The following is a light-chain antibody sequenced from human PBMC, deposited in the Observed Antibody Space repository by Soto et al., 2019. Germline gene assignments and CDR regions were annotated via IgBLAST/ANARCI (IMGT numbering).Light chain of an antibody. CDR2: EVS. Sequence: QSALTQPPSVSGSPGQSVTISCAGTSSDVGDYNRFSWYQQPPGAAPKLMIYEVSNRPSGVPDSFSGSKSGNTAALTISGLQAEDEADYYCSSYTSSSTYVFGTGTKLTVL. CDR1: SSDVGDYNR. V-gene: IGLV2-18*02. CDR3: SSYTSSSTYV. J-gene: IGLJ1*01.